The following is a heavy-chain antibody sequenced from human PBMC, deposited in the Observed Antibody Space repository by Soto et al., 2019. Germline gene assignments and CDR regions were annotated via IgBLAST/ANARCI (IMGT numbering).Heavy chain of an antibody. Sequence: PGGSLRLSCAASGFTFSSYAMSWVRQAPGKGLEWVSAISGSGGSTYYADSVKGRFTISRDNSKNTLYLQMNSLRAEDTAVYYCARDPGYSYGRTPNGLFDYWGQGTLVTDS. CDR3: ARDPGYSYGRTPNGLFDY. CDR2: ISGSGGST. J-gene: IGHJ4*02. CDR1: GFTFSSYA. D-gene: IGHD5-18*01. V-gene: IGHV3-23*01.